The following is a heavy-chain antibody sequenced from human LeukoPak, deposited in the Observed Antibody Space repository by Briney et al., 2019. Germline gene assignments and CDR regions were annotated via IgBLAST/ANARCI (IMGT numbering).Heavy chain of an antibody. J-gene: IGHJ4*02. V-gene: IGHV3-15*07. Sequence: GGSLRLSCTVSGFTFYNTWMNWVRRAPGKGLEWVGRIKTRSDGGTTDYAAPINGGFTISRDDSKSTLFLQMNSLKTEDTAVYYCATGGYDFSYWGQGTQVTVSS. CDR3: ATGGYDFSY. CDR1: GFTFYNTW. CDR2: IKTRSDGGTT. D-gene: IGHD5-12*01.